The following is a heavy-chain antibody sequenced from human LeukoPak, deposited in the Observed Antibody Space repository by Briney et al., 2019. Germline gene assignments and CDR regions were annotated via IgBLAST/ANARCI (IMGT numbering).Heavy chain of an antibody. CDR3: ARGGGVVSIEAYYYYMDV. CDR2: IYYSGST. D-gene: IGHD3-3*01. Sequence: PSETLSLTCTVSGGSISSYYWSWIRQPPGKGLEWIGYIYYSGSTNYNPSLKSRVTISVDTSKNQFSLKLSSVTAADTAVYYCARGGGVVSIEAYYYYMDVWGKGTTVTVSS. J-gene: IGHJ6*03. CDR1: GGSISSYY. V-gene: IGHV4-59*01.